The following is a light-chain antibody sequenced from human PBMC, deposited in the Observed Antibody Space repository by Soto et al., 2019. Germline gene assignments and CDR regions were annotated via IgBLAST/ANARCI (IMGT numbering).Light chain of an antibody. J-gene: IGKJ4*01. CDR1: HIITTY. CDR3: QKIYSAPLN. CDR2: AAS. Sequence: DIQMTPSPSSLSASVGYIFTITCRASHIITTYLNWYRQKPGKAPKLLIYAASSLQSGVPSRFSGSGSETEFTLSISSLQPEDFATYFCQKIYSAPLNFGGGNKGDIK. V-gene: IGKV1-39*01.